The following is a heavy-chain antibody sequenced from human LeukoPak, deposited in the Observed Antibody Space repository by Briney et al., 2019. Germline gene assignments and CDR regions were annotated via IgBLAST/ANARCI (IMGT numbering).Heavy chain of an antibody. CDR3: ATDRLEIYALHI. D-gene: IGHD1-1*01. V-gene: IGHV1-24*01. CDR2: FEPEEGEHGET. J-gene: IGHJ3*02. CDR1: GYSLSDLS. Sequence: ASVKVSCKVSGYSLSDLSIHWVRHVPGKGLEWMGGFEPEEGEHGETIYAQKFEGRLTLTEDTATDTAYMELISLTSADTAVYYCATDRLEIYALHIWGQGTVVTVSS.